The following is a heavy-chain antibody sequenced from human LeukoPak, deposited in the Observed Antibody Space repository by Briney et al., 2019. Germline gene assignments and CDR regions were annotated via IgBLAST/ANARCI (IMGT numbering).Heavy chain of an antibody. J-gene: IGHJ4*02. D-gene: IGHD3-10*01. CDR1: GGSISSSSYY. Sequence: SETLSLTCTVSGGSISSSSYYWSWIRQPPGKGLEWIGEINHSGSTNYNPSLKSRVTISVDTSKNQFSLKLSSVTAADTAVYYCARLRGLLWFGGRSGFDYWGQGTLVTVSS. CDR3: ARLRGLLWFGGRSGFDY. V-gene: IGHV4-39*07. CDR2: INHSGST.